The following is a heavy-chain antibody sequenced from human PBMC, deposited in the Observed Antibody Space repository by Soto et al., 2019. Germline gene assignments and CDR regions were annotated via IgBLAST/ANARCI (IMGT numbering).Heavy chain of an antibody. J-gene: IGHJ6*01. CDR3: AKVFCYSSRGFLLKIYF. Sequence: SMRLSCAASGFTFNSYGMHWFRQAPGKGLEWVVVISYDGGSIYYADSMKGRFTISRDNSKNTLYLQMNSLRPEDTAVYYCAKVFCYSSRGFLLKIYFCGQGAPGTVS. CDR2: ISYDGGSI. V-gene: IGHV3-30*18. CDR1: GFTFNSYG. D-gene: IGHD6-13*01.